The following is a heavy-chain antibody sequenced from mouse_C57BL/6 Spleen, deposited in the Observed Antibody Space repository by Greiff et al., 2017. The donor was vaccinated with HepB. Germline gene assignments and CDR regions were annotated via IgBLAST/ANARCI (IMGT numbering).Heavy chain of an antibody. D-gene: IGHD1-1*01. V-gene: IGHV5-4*01. Sequence: EVMLVESGGGLVKPGGSLKLSCAASGFTFSSYAMSWVRQTPEKRLEWVATISDGGSYTYYPDNVKGRFTISRDNAKNNLYLQMSHLKSEDTAMYYCARDRHCGSSRWYFDVWGTGTTVTVSS. CDR1: GFTFSSYA. CDR2: ISDGGSYT. J-gene: IGHJ1*03. CDR3: ARDRHCGSSRWYFDV.